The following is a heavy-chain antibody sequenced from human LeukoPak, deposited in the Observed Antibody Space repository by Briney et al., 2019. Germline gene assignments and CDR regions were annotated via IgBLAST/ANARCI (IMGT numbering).Heavy chain of an antibody. CDR3: TGHGTAATG. V-gene: IGHV3-66*04. D-gene: IGHD6-13*01. Sequence: GGSLRLSCAASGFTVFNNYMSWVRQAPGTGLEAFCGMFSGGGTSYAHSVKARFTIYRHKSSNTLFVHVNSPSAEDTAVYYCTGHGTAATGGGQGTLVTVSS. CDR2: MFSGGGT. J-gene: IGHJ1*01. CDR1: GFTVFNNY.